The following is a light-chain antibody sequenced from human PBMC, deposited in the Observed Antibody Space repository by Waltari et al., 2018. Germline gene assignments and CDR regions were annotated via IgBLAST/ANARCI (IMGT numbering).Light chain of an antibody. Sequence: EIVMTQSPATLSVSPGERATLSCRASQSVGSNLAWYQQKPGQAPRLLIYGASTRATGIPARFSGSGSGTEFTLTISSLQSEDFAVYYCQQYSDWPITFGQGTRLEIK. J-gene: IGKJ5*01. CDR2: GAS. CDR1: QSVGSN. CDR3: QQYSDWPIT. V-gene: IGKV3-15*01.